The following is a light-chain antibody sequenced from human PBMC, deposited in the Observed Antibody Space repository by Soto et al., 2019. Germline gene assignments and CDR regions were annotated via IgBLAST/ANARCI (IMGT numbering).Light chain of an antibody. CDR1: QSISDT. CDR3: QQYNSWPWT. Sequence: EIVMTQSPATLSVSPGEGATLSCRASQSISDTLAWYQQRPGQAPRLLIYGASKRATGFPARFSGSGSGTDFTLTISSLQSEDFAVYYCQQYNSWPWTFGQGTKVEIK. V-gene: IGKV3-15*01. CDR2: GAS. J-gene: IGKJ1*01.